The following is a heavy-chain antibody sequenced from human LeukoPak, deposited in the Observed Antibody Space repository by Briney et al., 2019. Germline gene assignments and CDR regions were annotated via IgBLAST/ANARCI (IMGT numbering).Heavy chain of an antibody. D-gene: IGHD3-10*01. CDR3: ARHGSGFGEFDY. CDR2: IYYSGST. Sequence: PSETLSLTCPVSGGSISSSSYYWGWIRQPPGKGLEWIGSIYYSGSTYYNPSLKSRVTISVDTSKNQFSLKLSSVTAADTAVYYCARHGSGFGEFDYWGQGTLVTVSS. V-gene: IGHV4-39*01. CDR1: GGSISSSSYY. J-gene: IGHJ4*02.